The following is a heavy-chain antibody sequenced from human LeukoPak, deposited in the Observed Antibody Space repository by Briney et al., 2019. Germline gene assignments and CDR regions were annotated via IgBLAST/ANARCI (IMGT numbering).Heavy chain of an antibody. Sequence: PGGSLRLSCAASGFTFSSYGMHWVRQAPGKGLEWVAFIRYDGSNKYYADSVKGRFTISRDNSKNTLYLQMNSLRAEDTAVYYCARTLMITVTGWFDPWGQGTLVTVSS. CDR3: ARTLMITVTGWFDP. CDR1: GFTFSSYG. CDR2: IRYDGSNK. D-gene: IGHD4-11*01. J-gene: IGHJ5*02. V-gene: IGHV3-30*02.